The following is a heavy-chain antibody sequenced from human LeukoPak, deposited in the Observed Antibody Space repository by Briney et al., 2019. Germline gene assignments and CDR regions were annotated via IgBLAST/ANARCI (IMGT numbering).Heavy chain of an antibody. Sequence: ASETLSLTCAVYGGSFSGYYWGWIRQPPGKGLEWIGSIYYSGSTYYSPSLKSRVTMSVDTSKNQISLKLRSVTAADTAVYSCARDRLLWFGELDYWGQGTLVIVSS. V-gene: IGHV4-34*01. CDR3: ARDRLLWFGELDY. CDR2: IYYSGST. J-gene: IGHJ4*02. D-gene: IGHD3-10*01. CDR1: GGSFSGYY.